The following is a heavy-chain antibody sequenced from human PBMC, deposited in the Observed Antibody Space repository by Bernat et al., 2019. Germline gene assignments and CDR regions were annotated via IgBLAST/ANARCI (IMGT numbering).Heavy chain of an antibody. CDR1: GGSFSGYY. CDR3: ARHLWPGNYYYMDV. V-gene: IGHV4-34*01. J-gene: IGHJ6*03. CDR2: INHSGST. D-gene: IGHD2/OR15-2a*01. Sequence: QVQLQQWGAGLLKPSETLSLTCAVYGGSFSGYYWSWIRQPPGRGLEWIGEINHSGSTNYNPSLKGRVTISVDTSKNQFSLKLSSVSAADTAVYYSARHLWPGNYYYMDVWGNGTTVTVSS.